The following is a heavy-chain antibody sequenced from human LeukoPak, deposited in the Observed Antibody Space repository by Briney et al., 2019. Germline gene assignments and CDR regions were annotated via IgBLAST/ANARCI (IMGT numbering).Heavy chain of an antibody. CDR3: ARVPPHIAAAGYVWGSYRYIGYYGMDV. V-gene: IGHV4-59*12. Sequence: SETLSLTCVVSGGSISPYYWSWIRQSLGKGLEWIGYIDPSGSTSYNASLKSRVTISVDTSKNQFSLKLSSVTAADKAVYYCARVPPHIAAAGYVWGSYRYIGYYGMDVWGQGTTVTVSS. J-gene: IGHJ6*02. D-gene: IGHD3-16*02. CDR1: GGSISPYY. CDR2: IDPSGST.